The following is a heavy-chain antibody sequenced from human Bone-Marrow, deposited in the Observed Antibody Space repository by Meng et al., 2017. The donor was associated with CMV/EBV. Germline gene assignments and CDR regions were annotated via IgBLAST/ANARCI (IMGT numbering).Heavy chain of an antibody. V-gene: IGHV1-69*06. J-gene: IGHJ4*02. CDR3: ARDYYDSSGYYHY. CDR2: IIPIFGTA. Sequence: SVKVSCKASGGTFSSYTISWVRQAPGQGLEWMGGIIPIFGTANYAQKFQGRVTMTGDTSISTAYMEIRRLRNDDTAVYYCARDYYDSSGYYHYWGQGTLVTVSS. CDR1: GGTFSSYT. D-gene: IGHD3-22*01.